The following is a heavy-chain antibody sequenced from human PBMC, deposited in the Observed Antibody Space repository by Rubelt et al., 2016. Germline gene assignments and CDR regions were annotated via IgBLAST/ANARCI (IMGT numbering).Heavy chain of an antibody. V-gene: IGHV4-59*01. D-gene: IGHD6-13*01. CDR2: VFYSGST. CDR1: GDSIRKYY. CDR3: ARGPATAYGNLDY. J-gene: IGHJ4*02. Sequence: VQLQGSGPGLVKPSETLSLTCTVSGDSIRKYYWSWIRQPPGKGPEWIGYVFYSGSTNYNPSLTSRVTISRDTATSQFSLRLTSMTAADTAGYYCARGPATAYGNLDYWGQGTPVTVSS.